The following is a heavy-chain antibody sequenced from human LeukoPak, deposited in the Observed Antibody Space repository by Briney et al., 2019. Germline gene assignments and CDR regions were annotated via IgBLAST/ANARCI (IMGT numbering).Heavy chain of an antibody. CDR3: ATMVQGVHTYFGS. CDR2: IYYRGST. CDR1: GGSISSYY. V-gene: IGHV4-59*01. D-gene: IGHD3-10*01. J-gene: IGHJ4*02. Sequence: SETLSLTCTVSGGSISSYYWSWIRQPPGKGLEYSGYIYYRGSTNYNPSLKSRVTISLDTSKNQISLKLSSVAAADTAVYYCATMVQGVHTYFGSWGQGNLVAVSS.